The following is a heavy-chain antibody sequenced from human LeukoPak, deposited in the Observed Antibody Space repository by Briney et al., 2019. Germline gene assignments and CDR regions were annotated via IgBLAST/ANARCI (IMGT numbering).Heavy chain of an antibody. D-gene: IGHD3-3*01. Sequence: GGSLRLSCAASGFTFSSYAMHWVRQAPGKGPEYVSAISSNGGSTYYANSVKGRFTISRDNSKNTLYLQMGSLRAEDMAVYYCARAGKEGYYDFWSGYLNYYYYYMDVWGKGTTVTVSS. V-gene: IGHV3-64*01. CDR2: ISSNGGST. J-gene: IGHJ6*03. CDR1: GFTFSSYA. CDR3: ARAGKEGYYDFWSGYLNYYYYYMDV.